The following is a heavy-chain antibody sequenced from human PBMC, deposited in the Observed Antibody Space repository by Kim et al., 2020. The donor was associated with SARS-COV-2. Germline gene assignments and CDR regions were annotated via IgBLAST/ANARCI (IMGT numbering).Heavy chain of an antibody. CDR3: VRDLGAAGISFDS. Sequence: SGFSISKYWMSWVRQAPGKGLEWVANIKEDGGEQHYVKSVRGRFTISRDNAKNSLYLQMDGLRAEDTAVYYCVRDLGAAGISFDSWGQGTLAT. D-gene: IGHD6-13*01. CDR2: IKEDGGEQ. V-gene: IGHV3-7*01. J-gene: IGHJ5*01. CDR1: GFSISKYW.